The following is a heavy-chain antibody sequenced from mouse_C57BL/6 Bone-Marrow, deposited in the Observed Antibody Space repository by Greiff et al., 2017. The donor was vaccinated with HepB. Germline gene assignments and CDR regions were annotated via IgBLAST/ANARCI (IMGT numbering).Heavy chain of an antibody. J-gene: IGHJ1*03. CDR1: GYTFTSYG. Sequence: QVQLKQSGAELARPGASVKLSCKASGYTFTSYGISWVKQRTGQGLEWIGEIYPRSGNTYYNEKFKGKATLTADKSSSTAYMEPLSLTSEDSAVYFCAREGVITTVVDHWYFDVWGTGTTVTVSS. CDR3: AREGVITTVVDHWYFDV. V-gene: IGHV1-81*01. D-gene: IGHD1-1*01. CDR2: IYPRSGNT.